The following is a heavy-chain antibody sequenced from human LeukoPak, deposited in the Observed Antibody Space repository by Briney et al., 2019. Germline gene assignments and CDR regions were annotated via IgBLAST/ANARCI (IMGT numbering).Heavy chain of an antibody. CDR2: ISSSSSIK. Sequence: GGSLRLSCAASGFTLSSYSMNWVRQAPGRGLEWVSYISSSSSIKYYADSVKGRFTISRDNTKNSLFLHMSSLRAEDTAVYFCASSYFDNSLHAYDIWGQGTMVTVSS. J-gene: IGHJ3*02. V-gene: IGHV3-21*05. CDR3: ASSYFDNSLHAYDI. D-gene: IGHD3-22*01. CDR1: GFTLSSYS.